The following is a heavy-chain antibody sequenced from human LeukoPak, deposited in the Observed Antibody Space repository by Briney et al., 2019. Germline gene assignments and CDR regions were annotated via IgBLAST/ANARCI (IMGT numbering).Heavy chain of an antibody. CDR2: ISYDGSNK. J-gene: IGHJ4*02. CDR1: GFTFNNYA. D-gene: IGHD1-7*01. V-gene: IGHV3-30*04. Sequence: GGSLRLSCAASGFTFNNYAMHWVRQAPGKGLEWVAVISYDGSNKYYADSVKGRFTISRDNSKNTLYLQMNSLRAEDTAVYYCARDLSWNYRYYFDYWGQGTLVIVSS. CDR3: ARDLSWNYRYYFDY.